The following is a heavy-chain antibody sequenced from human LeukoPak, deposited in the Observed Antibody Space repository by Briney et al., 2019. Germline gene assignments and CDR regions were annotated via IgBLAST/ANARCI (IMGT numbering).Heavy chain of an antibody. J-gene: IGHJ3*02. CDR3: ASLGYTSGWYRDAFAI. CDR2: INPSSGDT. D-gene: IGHD6-19*01. Sequence: GASVKVSCKASGGTFSSYAISWVRQAPGQGLEWMGWINPSSGDTWYAQTFQDRVTMTRDTSISTAHLELSGLRSDDTAVYFCASLGYTSGWYRDAFAIWGQGTMVTVSS. V-gene: IGHV1-2*02. CDR1: GGTFSSYA.